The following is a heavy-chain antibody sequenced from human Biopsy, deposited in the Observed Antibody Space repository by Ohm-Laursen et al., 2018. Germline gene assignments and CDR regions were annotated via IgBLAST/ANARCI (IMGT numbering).Heavy chain of an antibody. CDR3: VREPKTGTAEAWYFDL. CDR1: GSSVKNSGYF. J-gene: IGHJ2*01. CDR2: ISYNETT. D-gene: IGHD3-9*01. Sequence: SDTLSLTCGVSGSSVKNSGYFCALLRQRPKRVLEMSRNISYNETTHYKPPLTSRLAISFDTSNNRISLQLGSVSVADTAVYYCVREPKTGTAEAWYFDLWGRGSPVTVPS. V-gene: IGHV4-31*11.